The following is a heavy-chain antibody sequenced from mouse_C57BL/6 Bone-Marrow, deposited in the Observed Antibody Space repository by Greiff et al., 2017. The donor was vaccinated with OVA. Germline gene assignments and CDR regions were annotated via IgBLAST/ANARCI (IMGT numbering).Heavy chain of an antibody. V-gene: IGHV1-64*01. CDR3: ARTNATIGRDFAY. Sequence: QVQLQQPGAELVKPGASVKLSCKASGYTFTSYWMHWVKQRPGQGLEWIGMIHPNSGSTNYNEKFKSKATLTVDKSSSTAYMQLSSLTSEDAAVDYYARTNATIGRDFAYWGQGTTLTVSS. CDR2: IHPNSGST. J-gene: IGHJ2*01. CDR1: GYTFTSYW. D-gene: IGHD2-14*01.